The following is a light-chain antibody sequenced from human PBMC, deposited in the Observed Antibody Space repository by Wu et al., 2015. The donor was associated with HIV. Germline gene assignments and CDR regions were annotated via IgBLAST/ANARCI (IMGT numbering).Light chain of an antibody. CDR3: QQYGSSPT. V-gene: IGKV3-20*01. CDR2: GIS. Sequence: EIVLTQSPGTLSLSAGERATLSCRASQSVSSSYLAWYQQKPGQAPRLLIYGISSRATGIPDRFSGSGSGTDFTLTISRLGPEDFAVYYCQQYGSSPTFGQGTRLGIK. CDR1: QSVSSSY. J-gene: IGKJ5*01.